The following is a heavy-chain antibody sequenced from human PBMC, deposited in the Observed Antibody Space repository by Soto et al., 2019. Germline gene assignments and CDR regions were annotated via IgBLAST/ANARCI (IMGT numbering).Heavy chain of an antibody. J-gene: IGHJ4*02. D-gene: IGHD3-9*01. CDR1: GFTFSVYA. CDR2: ISGSGGST. V-gene: IGHV3-23*01. CDR3: AKPLTTGYYFPFDY. Sequence: EVQLLESGGGLVQPGGSLRLSCAASGFTFSVYAMSWVRQPPGKGLEWVSTISGSGGSTYYADSVKGRFTISRDNSTNTLYLQLNSLRAEDTAVYYCAKPLTTGYYFPFDYWGQGTLVTVSS.